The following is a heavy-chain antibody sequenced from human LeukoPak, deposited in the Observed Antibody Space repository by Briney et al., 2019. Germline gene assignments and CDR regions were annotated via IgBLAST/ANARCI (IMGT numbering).Heavy chain of an antibody. J-gene: IGHJ4*02. V-gene: IGHV3-33*01. CDR2: IHYDGNKK. D-gene: IGHD3-22*01. CDR3: ARILGSGYSAEF. CDR1: GFTFRNFG. Sequence: GRSLRLSCAASGFTFRNFGMHWVRQAQGKGLEWVVVIHYDGNKKYYADSVKGRFTISKDNSKNTLYMQMNSLRAEDTAVYYCARILGSGYSAEFWGQGTLVTVSS.